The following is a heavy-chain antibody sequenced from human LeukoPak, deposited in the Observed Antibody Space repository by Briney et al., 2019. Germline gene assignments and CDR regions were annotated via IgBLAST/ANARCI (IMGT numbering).Heavy chain of an antibody. D-gene: IGHD5-24*01. J-gene: IGHJ4*02. CDR3: AREEMASIPGGDRIMFYFDY. V-gene: IGHV4-4*07. CDR1: GDSMRSFY. Sequence: PSETLSLTCSVSGDSMRSFYWTWIRQPAGKGLEWIGHIYTNGKTDYNSSLRSRVTMSVDTSKNRLSLSLFSVTPADTAVYYCAREEMASIPGGDRIMFYFDYWGQGIPVSVSS. CDR2: IYTNGKT.